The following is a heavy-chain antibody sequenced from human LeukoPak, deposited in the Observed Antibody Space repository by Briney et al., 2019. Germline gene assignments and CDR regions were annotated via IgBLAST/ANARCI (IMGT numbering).Heavy chain of an antibody. V-gene: IGHV3-48*03. J-gene: IGHJ4*02. D-gene: IGHD3-16*01. CDR1: GFTFSSYE. CDR3: ARLHYDFVWGIFDY. Sequence: GGSLRLSCAASGFTFSSYEMNWVRQAPGKGLEWVSYISSSGSTIYYADSVKGRFTISRDNAKNSLYLQMISLRAEDTAVYYCARLHYDFVWGIFDYWGQGTLVTVSS. CDR2: ISSSGSTI.